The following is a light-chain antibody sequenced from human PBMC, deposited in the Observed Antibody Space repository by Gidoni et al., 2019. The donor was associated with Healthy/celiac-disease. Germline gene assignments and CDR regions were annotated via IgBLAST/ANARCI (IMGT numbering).Light chain of an antibody. CDR1: QSISNW. CDR2: TAS. V-gene: IGKV1-5*03. CDR3: QHYNSYSLT. Sequence: DIQMTQSPSTLSASLGDRVTITCRASQSISNWLAWYQQKPGKAPELLIYTASSLESGVPSRFSGSGSGTEFILTINSLQSDDFATYYCQHYNSYSLTFGGGTKVEIK. J-gene: IGKJ4*01.